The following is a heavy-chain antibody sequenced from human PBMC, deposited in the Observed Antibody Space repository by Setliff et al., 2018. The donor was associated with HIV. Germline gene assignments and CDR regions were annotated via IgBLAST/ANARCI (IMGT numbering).Heavy chain of an antibody. J-gene: IGHJ4*01. D-gene: IGHD4-17*01. CDR2: IDHSGRT. Sequence: SETLSLTCAVFGVSFRNSSYNWIRQPPGKGLEWIGEIDHSGRTTYNSSLRSRVTMSVDASKNQFSLKLTSVTAADTAVYHCARDPRGDYGDYHFDFWGHGILVTVSS. CDR1: GVSFRNSS. V-gene: IGHV4-34*01. CDR3: ARDPRGDYGDYHFDF.